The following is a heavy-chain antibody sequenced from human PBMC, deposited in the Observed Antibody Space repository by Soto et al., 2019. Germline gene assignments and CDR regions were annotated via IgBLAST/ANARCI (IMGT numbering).Heavy chain of an antibody. Sequence: SSETLSLTCAVYGGFLSESYWTWTRQPPGKGLEWIGEINHVGGTNYNPSLKSRVTMSVDTSQNQFSLRLISVTAADTAMYFCVRIRYQLPSSVLWLDPWGQGTQDTVSS. V-gene: IGHV4-34*01. CDR3: VRIRYQLPSSVLWLDP. CDR1: GGFLSESY. J-gene: IGHJ5*02. D-gene: IGHD3-16*01. CDR2: INHVGGT.